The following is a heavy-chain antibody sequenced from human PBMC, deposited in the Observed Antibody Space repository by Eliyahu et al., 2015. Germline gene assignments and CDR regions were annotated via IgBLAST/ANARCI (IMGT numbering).Heavy chain of an antibody. V-gene: IGHV4-34*01. J-gene: IGHJ4*02. CDR3: ARGRWYGDYFDY. CDR1: GGSFSGYY. CDR2: INHSGST. D-gene: IGHD4-23*01. Sequence: QVQLQQWGAGLLKPSETLSLTXAVYGGSFSGYYWSWIRQPPGKGLEWIGEINHSGSTNYNPSLKSRVTISVDTSKNQFSLKLSSVTAADTAVYYCARGRWYGDYFDYWGQGTLVTVSS.